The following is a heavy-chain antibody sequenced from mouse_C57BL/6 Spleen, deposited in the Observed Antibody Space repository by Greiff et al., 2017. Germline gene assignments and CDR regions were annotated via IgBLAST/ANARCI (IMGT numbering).Heavy chain of an antibody. CDR2: IDPSDSYT. CDR1: GYTFTSYW. Sequence: QVQLQQSGAELVMPGASVKLSCKASGYTFTSYWMHWVKQRPGQGLEWIGEIDPSDSYTNYNQKFKGKSTLTVDKSSSTAYMQLSSLTSEDSAVXYCARVDYGNPYWYFDVWGTGTTVTVSS. D-gene: IGHD2-1*01. V-gene: IGHV1-69*01. CDR3: ARVDYGNPYWYFDV. J-gene: IGHJ1*03.